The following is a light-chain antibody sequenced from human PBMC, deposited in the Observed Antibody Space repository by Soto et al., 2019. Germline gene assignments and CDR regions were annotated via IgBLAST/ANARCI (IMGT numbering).Light chain of an antibody. CDR2: AAS. CDR3: QKYNTAPYP. J-gene: IGKJ5*01. V-gene: IGKV1-27*01. Sequence: IQMTQSPSSLSASVGDTVTLTCRASQGFTNYLAWYQQKPGKAPKLLIYAASTLQSGVPPRFSGSGSGTHFTLTISSLQPEDAATYYCQKYNTAPYPFGHGTRLEN. CDR1: QGFTNY.